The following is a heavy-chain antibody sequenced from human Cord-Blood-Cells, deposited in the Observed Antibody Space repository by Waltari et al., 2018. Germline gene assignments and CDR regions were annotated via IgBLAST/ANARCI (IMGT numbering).Heavy chain of an antibody. CDR1: VFTFSSYW. Sequence: EVQLVASGGGWVQPGGSLRPSCAASVFTFSSYWLSWVRQATVKGLWWVANIKQDGSEKYYVDSVKGRFTISRDNAKNSLYLQMNSLRAEDTAVYYCARDYSGSYWGQGTLVTVSS. V-gene: IGHV3-7*01. CDR2: IKQDGSEK. D-gene: IGHD1-26*01. CDR3: ARDYSGSY. J-gene: IGHJ4*02.